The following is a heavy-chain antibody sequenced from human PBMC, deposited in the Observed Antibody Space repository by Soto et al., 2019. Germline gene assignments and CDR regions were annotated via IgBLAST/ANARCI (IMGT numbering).Heavy chain of an antibody. Sequence: DLEQSGADVRKPGSSVRVSCKASGGTADRFAISWVRQAPGEGLEWMGGITPLFRTPHYAQKFQGRVNITADGSSNATYMDLGSLIFDDTAVYYCAWQSRDTPMVPFSHWGQGTLVTVSS. V-gene: IGHV1-69*01. CDR2: ITPLFRTP. J-gene: IGHJ4*02. CDR1: GGTADRFA. D-gene: IGHD2-15*01. CDR3: AWQSRDTPMVPFSH.